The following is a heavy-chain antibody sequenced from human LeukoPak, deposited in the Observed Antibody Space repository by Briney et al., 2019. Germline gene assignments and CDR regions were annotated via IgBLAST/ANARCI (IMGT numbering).Heavy chain of an antibody. CDR2: IYYVGST. CDR3: ARRVADGGWHFDY. Sequence: PSETLSLTCTVSGGSISSSSYYWDWIRQSPGKGLEWLGSIYYVGSTYYNPSLEGRVTISVDTSKNQFSLKLSSVTAADTAVHFCARRVADGGWHFDYWGQGTLVTVSS. D-gene: IGHD6-19*01. V-gene: IGHV4-39*01. CDR1: GGSISSSSYY. J-gene: IGHJ4*02.